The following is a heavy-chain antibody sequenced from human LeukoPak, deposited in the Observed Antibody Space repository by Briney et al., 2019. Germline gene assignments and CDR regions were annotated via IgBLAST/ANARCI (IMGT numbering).Heavy chain of an antibody. Sequence: PGGSLRLSCAASGFTFDDYAMHWVRQAPGKGLEWVSGISWNSGSIGYADSVKGRFTISRDNAKNSLYLQMNSLRAEDTALYYCAKDMGYSSSWYSAFDIWGQGTMVTVSS. CDR2: ISWNSGSI. V-gene: IGHV3-9*01. CDR3: AKDMGYSSSWYSAFDI. J-gene: IGHJ3*02. D-gene: IGHD6-13*01. CDR1: GFTFDDYA.